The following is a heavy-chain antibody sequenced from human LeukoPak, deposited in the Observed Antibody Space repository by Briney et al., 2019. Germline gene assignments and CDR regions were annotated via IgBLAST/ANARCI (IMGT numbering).Heavy chain of an antibody. CDR3: ARLAGVLLSKTNWFDP. CDR1: GYTFTSYW. V-gene: IGHV5-51*01. Sequence: GESLKISCKGSGYTFTSYWIAWVRQMPGKGLEWMGIIYPGDSDTRYSPSFQGQVTISADKSINSAYLQWSSLQASDTAMYYCARLAGVLLSKTNWFDPWGQGTLVTVSS. J-gene: IGHJ5*02. D-gene: IGHD2-15*01. CDR2: IYPGDSDT.